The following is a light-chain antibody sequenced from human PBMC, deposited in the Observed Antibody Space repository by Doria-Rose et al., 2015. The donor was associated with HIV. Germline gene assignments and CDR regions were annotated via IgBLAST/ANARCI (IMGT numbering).Light chain of an antibody. CDR2: KAS. V-gene: IGKV1-5*03. J-gene: IGKJ3*01. Sequence: DIRVTQSPSTLSASIGDRVTITCRASQSISSWLAWYQQKPGKAPKLLIYKASNLESGVPSRFSGSGSGTEYTLTISSLQPDDFATYYCQQYNSSLFTLGPGTKV. CDR3: QQYNSSLFT. CDR1: QSISSW.